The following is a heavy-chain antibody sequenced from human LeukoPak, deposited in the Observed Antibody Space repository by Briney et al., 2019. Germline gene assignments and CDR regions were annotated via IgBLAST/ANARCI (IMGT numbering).Heavy chain of an antibody. Sequence: SETLSLTCTVSGGSISSSSYYWGWIRQPPGKGLEWIGAMYHSGSTYYNPSLKSRVTISVDTSKNQFSLKLSSVTAADTAVYYCARVNSGSYSYYFDYWGQGTLVTVSS. CDR3: ARVNSGSYSYYFDY. CDR1: GGSISSSSYY. V-gene: IGHV4-39*07. CDR2: MYHSGST. J-gene: IGHJ4*02. D-gene: IGHD1-26*01.